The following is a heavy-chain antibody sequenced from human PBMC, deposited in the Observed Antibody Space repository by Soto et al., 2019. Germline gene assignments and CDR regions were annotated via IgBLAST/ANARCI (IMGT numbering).Heavy chain of an antibody. CDR3: ARVAY. V-gene: IGHV3-21*01. Sequence: GGSLRLSCAASGFTFSSYAMSWVRQAPGKGLEWVSAISSGSSDTWYADSVKGRFIISRDNAQNSLFLQMNTLRPEDTAMYYCARVAYWGPGTQVTVSS. J-gene: IGHJ4*02. CDR1: GFTFSSYA. CDR2: ISSGSSDT.